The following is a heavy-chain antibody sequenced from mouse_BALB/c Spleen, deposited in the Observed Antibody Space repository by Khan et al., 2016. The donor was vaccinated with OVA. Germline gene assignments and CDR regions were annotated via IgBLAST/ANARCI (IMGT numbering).Heavy chain of an antibody. Sequence: IQLVQSGPELMKPGASVNISCKASGYSFTTYYIHWVKQSRGKSLEWIGYIDPFNTGTDYNQKFKGQATLPVDKSSITAYMHLTSLTSEDSAVYCCARGTFDYWGQGTLVTVSA. V-gene: IGHV1S135*01. CDR1: GYSFTTYY. CDR2: IDPFNTGT. CDR3: ARGTFDY. J-gene: IGHJ3*01. D-gene: IGHD3-3*01.